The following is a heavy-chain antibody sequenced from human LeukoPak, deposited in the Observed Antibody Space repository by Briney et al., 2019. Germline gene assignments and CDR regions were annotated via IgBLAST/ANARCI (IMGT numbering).Heavy chain of an antibody. J-gene: IGHJ6*03. D-gene: IGHD3-9*01. CDR1: GFTFSSYW. V-gene: IGHV3-7*01. Sequence: GGSLRLSCAASGFTFSSYWMGWVRQAPGKGLEWVANIKQDGSEKYYVDSVKGRFTISRDNAKNSLYLQMNSLRAEDTAVYYCARGPRGAGYPLRPFRYYMDVWGKGTTVTVSS. CDR3: ARGPRGAGYPLRPFRYYMDV. CDR2: IKQDGSEK.